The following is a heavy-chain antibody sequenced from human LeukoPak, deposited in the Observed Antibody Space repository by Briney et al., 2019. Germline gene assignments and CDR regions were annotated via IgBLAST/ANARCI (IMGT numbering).Heavy chain of an antibody. CDR3: AREFGLWGGDSSGYSV. D-gene: IGHD3-22*01. J-gene: IGHJ4*02. CDR1: GGTFSSYA. CDR2: IIPIFGTA. Sequence: ASVKVSCKASGGTFSSYAISWVRQAPGQGLEWMGRIIPIFGTANYAQKFQGRVTITTDESTSTAYMELSSMRCEDTAGYYCAREFGLWGGDSSGYSVWGQGTLVTVSS. V-gene: IGHV1-69*05.